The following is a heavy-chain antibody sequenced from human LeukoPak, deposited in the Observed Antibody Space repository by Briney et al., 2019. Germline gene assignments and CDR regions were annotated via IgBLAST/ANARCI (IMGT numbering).Heavy chain of an antibody. CDR1: GFPFSRYA. J-gene: IGHJ5*02. V-gene: IGHV3-23*01. D-gene: IGHD6-13*01. CDR3: AKSAAGPFDP. CDR2: FSNGGGNT. Sequence: PGGSLRLSFAASGFPFSRYAMSWVRQAPRKGLEWVSTFSNGGGNTYYADSVKGRFTISRDNSKNTLFLQMNSLRAEDTAVYYCAKSAAGPFDPWGQGTLVIVSS.